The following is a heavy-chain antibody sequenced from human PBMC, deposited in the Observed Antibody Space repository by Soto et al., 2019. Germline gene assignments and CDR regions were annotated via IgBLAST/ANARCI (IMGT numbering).Heavy chain of an antibody. J-gene: IGHJ4*02. V-gene: IGHV3-23*01. CDR2: VRGRDGST. Sequence: EVQLLESGGGLVQPGASLRLSCAASGFTFTTFDMSWARQAPGKGLEWVSVVRGRDGSTSYADSLKDRFTISKDSSKNTLHLQINSLRAEDSALYYCAKEGWLAYWGQRALVAVS. CDR3: AKEGWLAY. CDR1: GFTFTTFD. D-gene: IGHD2-15*01.